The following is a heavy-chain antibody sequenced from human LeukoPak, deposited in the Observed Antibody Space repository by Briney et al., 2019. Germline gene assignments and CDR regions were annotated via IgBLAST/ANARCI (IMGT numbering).Heavy chain of an antibody. CDR2: IYYSGST. CDR1: GGSISTNEYY. J-gene: IGHJ6*02. D-gene: IGHD3-10*01. V-gene: IGHV4-39*01. CDR3: ARGDLGGSGVPMDV. Sequence: PSETLSLTCSVSGGSISTNEYYWDGIRQPPGMGREYIGSIYYSGSTYYNPSLNSRATISVDTSNNQFSLRLGSVTAADTAVYYRARGDLGGSGVPMDVWGQGTTVTLSS.